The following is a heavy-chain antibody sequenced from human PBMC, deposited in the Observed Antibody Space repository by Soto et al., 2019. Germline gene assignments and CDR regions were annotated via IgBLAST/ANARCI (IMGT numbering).Heavy chain of an antibody. J-gene: IGHJ6*02. CDR2: ISGYNGNT. V-gene: IGHV1-18*01. CDR1: GYTFTNYG. Sequence: QVQVVQTGDEVKKPGASVKVSCKASGYTFTNYGFSWVRQAPGQGLEWMGWISGYNGNTKYAEKFQGRVTMTTYTSTSTAHMELRSLRSDDTAVYYCAREGQAPYYYYGMDVWGQGTAVTVSS. CDR3: AREGQAPYYYYGMDV.